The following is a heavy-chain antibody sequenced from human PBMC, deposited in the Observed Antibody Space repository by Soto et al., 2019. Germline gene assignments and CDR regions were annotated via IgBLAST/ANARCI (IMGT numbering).Heavy chain of an antibody. CDR3: ARNFYRLNSGYGFSMDV. CDR1: GFTFSSYA. V-gene: IGHV3-30-3*01. D-gene: IGHD5-12*01. CDR2: ISYDGSNK. Sequence: QVQLVESGGGVVQPGRSLRLSCAASGFTFSSYAMHWVRQATGKGLEWVAVISYDGSNKYYAVSVKGRFTISRDNSKNTLYLPMNSQRAEDTAVYYCARNFYRLNSGYGFSMDVGGQGTTFTVSS. J-gene: IGHJ6*02.